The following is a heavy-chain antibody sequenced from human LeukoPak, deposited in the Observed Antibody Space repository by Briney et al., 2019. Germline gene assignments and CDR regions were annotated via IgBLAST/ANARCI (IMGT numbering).Heavy chain of an antibody. D-gene: IGHD3-22*01. J-gene: IGHJ4*02. CDR3: AKDANYLRSSGYLIPIDF. V-gene: IGHV3-23*01. CDR2: ISGNGLGT. CDR1: GFTFSRNA. Sequence: GGSLRLSCAASGFTFSRNAMNWVRQAPGKGLEWVAAISGNGLGTYYAESVRGRFNISRDNSRNTLYLQMNSLRIEDTAFYYCAKDANYLRSSGYLIPIDFWGQGTLVTVSS.